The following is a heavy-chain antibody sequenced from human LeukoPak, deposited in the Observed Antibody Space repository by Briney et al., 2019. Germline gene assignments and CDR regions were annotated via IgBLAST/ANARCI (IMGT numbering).Heavy chain of an antibody. CDR1: GDSVYSNRAA. CDR3: ARDLSLAFDY. D-gene: IGHD2-15*01. CDR2: TYYRTKWYN. Sequence: PSQTLSLTCAISGDSVYSNRAAWHWIRQSPSRGLEWLGRTYYRTKWYNDYPVSVKSRITINPDTSKNQFSLQLNSVTPEDTAVYYCARDLSLAFDYWGQGILVTVSS. V-gene: IGHV6-1*01. J-gene: IGHJ4*02.